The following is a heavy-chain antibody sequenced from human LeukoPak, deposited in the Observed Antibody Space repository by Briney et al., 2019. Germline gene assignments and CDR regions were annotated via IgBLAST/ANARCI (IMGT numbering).Heavy chain of an antibody. Sequence: PSETLSLTCAVCGGSFSGYYWSWIRQPPGKGLEWIGEINHSGSTNYNPSLTSRGNISVDTSKNQFSLKLSSVTAAATAVYYCASSRVSGTFFVIWGEGNLATVSS. D-gene: IGHD2-8*01. CDR1: GGSFSGYY. CDR2: INHSGST. V-gene: IGHV4-34*01. CDR3: ASSRVSGTFFVI. J-gene: IGHJ4*02.